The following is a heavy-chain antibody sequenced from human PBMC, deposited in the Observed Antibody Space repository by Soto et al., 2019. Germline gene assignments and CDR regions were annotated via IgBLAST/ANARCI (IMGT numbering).Heavy chain of an antibody. CDR3: ASHPRGGAPGTHYGMDV. CDR2: IYSDGSR. J-gene: IGHJ6*02. D-gene: IGHD1-1*01. Sequence: EVQLVETGGGLIQPGGSLGLSCAASGFTVSNNYMSWVRQAPGKGLEWISVIYSDGSRYYADSVKGRFTISRDNSENTLYLQMNSLRAEDTAVYYCASHPRGGAPGTHYGMDVWGQGTTVTVSS. V-gene: IGHV3-53*02. CDR1: GFTVSNNY.